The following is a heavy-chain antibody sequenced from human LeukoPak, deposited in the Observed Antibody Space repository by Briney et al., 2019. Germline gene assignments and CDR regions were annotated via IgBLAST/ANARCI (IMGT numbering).Heavy chain of an antibody. J-gene: IGHJ3*02. Sequence: SETLSLTCTVSGGSISSGGYYWSWIRQHPGKGLEWIGYIYYSGSTYYNPSLKSRVTISVDTSKNQFSLKLSSVTGADTGVYYCGRGGGARLGGGGFYIWGQGTMVTVSS. D-gene: IGHD3-16*01. CDR2: IYYSGST. CDR3: GRGGGARLGGGGFYI. CDR1: GGSISSGGYY. V-gene: IGHV4-31*03.